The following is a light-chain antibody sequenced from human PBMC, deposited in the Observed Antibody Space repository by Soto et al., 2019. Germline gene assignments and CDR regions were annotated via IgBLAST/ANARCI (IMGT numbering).Light chain of an antibody. V-gene: IGKV1-39*01. CDR3: QQGYTTLWT. CDR2: AAS. Sequence: DIQMTQSPSSLSASVGDTVTVTCLASQPIGTSLHWYQQKPGKAPKVLISAASRLQSGVPSRFSGSGSGTHFALTISNLQPEDFATYYCQQGYTTLWTFGQGTKVDIK. CDR1: QPIGTS. J-gene: IGKJ1*01.